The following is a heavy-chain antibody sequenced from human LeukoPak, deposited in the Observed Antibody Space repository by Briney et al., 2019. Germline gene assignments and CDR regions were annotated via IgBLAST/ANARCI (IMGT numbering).Heavy chain of an antibody. D-gene: IGHD6-13*01. CDR3: VRRKDSRSWYDAFDI. CDR1: GSTFNRYW. CDR2: IYLDDSDV. V-gene: IGHV5-51*01. Sequence: KPGASLQISCQGSGSTFNRYWIGWVRQMPGKGLEWMAIIYLDDSDVRYSPTFQGQVTISVDESITTAYLQWRSLKASDTAMYYCVRRKDSRSWYDAFDIWGLGTMVTVSS. J-gene: IGHJ3*02.